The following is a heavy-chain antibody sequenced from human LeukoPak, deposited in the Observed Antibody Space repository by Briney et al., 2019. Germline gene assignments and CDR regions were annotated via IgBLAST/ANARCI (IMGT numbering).Heavy chain of an antibody. CDR2: IKGDGIST. D-gene: IGHD3-3*01. J-gene: IGHJ4*02. CDR3: AKDHYWSIDY. Sequence: GGSLRLSCAASGFDFSSNWMHWVRHAPGQGLVWVSRIKGDGISTNYADSVRGRFTISRDIAKNTLYLQMNSLRAEDTGVYYCAKDHYWSIDYWGRGTLVTVSS. V-gene: IGHV3-74*01. CDR1: GFDFSSNW.